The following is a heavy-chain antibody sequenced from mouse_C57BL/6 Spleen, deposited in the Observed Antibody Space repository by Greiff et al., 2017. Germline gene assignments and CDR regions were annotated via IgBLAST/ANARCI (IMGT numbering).Heavy chain of an antibody. Sequence: VQLQQPGAELVRPGSSVKLSCKASGYTFTSYWMHWVKQRPIQGLEWIGNIDPSDSETHYNQKFKDKATLTVDKSSSTAYMQLSSLTSEDSAVYYCAREGDYYGSSYGWYAMDYWGQGTSVTVSS. V-gene: IGHV1-52*01. D-gene: IGHD1-1*01. CDR3: AREGDYYGSSYGWYAMDY. CDR2: IDPSDSET. J-gene: IGHJ4*01. CDR1: GYTFTSYW.